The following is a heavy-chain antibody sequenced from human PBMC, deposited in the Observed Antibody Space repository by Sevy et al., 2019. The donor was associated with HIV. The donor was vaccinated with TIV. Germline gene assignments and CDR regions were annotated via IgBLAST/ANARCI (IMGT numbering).Heavy chain of an antibody. V-gene: IGHV3-23*01. J-gene: IGHJ5*01. CDR1: GFSFSSYT. CDR3: AKDYGDFKNWFDS. Sequence: GGSLRLSCAASGFSFSSYTMAWVRRAPGKGLEWVSSVGGSDDRTFYAGPVKGRFTISRDNSKNALHLQMNSLRAEDTAVYYCAKDYGDFKNWFDSWGQGTLVTVSS. CDR2: VGGSDDRT. D-gene: IGHD4-17*01.